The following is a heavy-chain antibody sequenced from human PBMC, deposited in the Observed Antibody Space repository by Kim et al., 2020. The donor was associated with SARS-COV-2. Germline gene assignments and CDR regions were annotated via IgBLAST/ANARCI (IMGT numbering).Heavy chain of an antibody. CDR3: ARLRIWFGELLLFEN. CDR2: IYYSGST. V-gene: IGHV4-39*01. Sequence: SETLSLTCTVSGGSISSSSYYWGWIRQPPGKGLEWIGSIYYSGSTYYNPSLKSRVTISVDTSKNQFSLKLSSVTAADTAVYYCARLRIWFGELLLFENWGQGTLVTVSS. D-gene: IGHD3-10*01. J-gene: IGHJ4*02. CDR1: GGSISSSSYY.